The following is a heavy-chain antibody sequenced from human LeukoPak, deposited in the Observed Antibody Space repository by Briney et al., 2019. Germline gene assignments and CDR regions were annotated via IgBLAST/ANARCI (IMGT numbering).Heavy chain of an antibody. V-gene: IGHV3-23*01. D-gene: IGHD3-22*01. CDR2: ISGSGGST. CDR1: GFTFSSYA. CDR3: AKQREYYYDSSGSHFDI. J-gene: IGHJ3*02. Sequence: GGSLRLSCAASGFTFSSYAMSWVRQAPGKGLEWVSAISGSGGSTYYADSVKGRFTISRDNSKNTLYLQMNSLRAEDTAVYYCAKQREYYYDSSGSHFDIWGQGTMVTVSS.